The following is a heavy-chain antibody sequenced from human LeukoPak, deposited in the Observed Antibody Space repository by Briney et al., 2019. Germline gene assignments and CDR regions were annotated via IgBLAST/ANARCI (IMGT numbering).Heavy chain of an antibody. J-gene: IGHJ6*03. CDR2: IYHSGST. V-gene: IGHV4-4*02. CDR3: ARVPRSYYYYYYMDV. CDR1: GGSISSSNW. Sequence: SATLSLTCAVSGGSISSSNWWSWVRQPPGKGLEWIGEIYHSGSTNYNPSLKSRVTISVDTSKNQFSLKLSSVTAADTAVYYCARVPRSYYYYYYMDVWGKGTTVTVSS.